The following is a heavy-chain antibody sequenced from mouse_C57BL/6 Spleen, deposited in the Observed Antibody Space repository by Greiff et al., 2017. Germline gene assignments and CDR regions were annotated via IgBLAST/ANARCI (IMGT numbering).Heavy chain of an antibody. Sequence: VQLQQSGPELVKPGASVKIPCKASGYTFTDYNMDWVKQSHGKSLEWIGDINPNNGGTIYNQKFKGKATLTVDKSSSTAYMELRSLTSEDTAVYYCARNDYDRYAMDYWGQGTSVTVSS. CDR3: ARNDYDRYAMDY. CDR1: GYTFTDYN. CDR2: INPNNGGT. J-gene: IGHJ4*01. D-gene: IGHD2-4*01. V-gene: IGHV1-18*01.